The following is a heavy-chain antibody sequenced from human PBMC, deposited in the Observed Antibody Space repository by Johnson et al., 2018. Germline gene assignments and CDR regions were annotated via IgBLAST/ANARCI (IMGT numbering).Heavy chain of an antibody. Sequence: QVQLQESGPGLVKPSQTLSLTCTVSGGSISSGDYYWNWIRQHPGKGLEWIGYIYSRGSTYYNPSLKSRFTISVDTSKNQFPLKLCSVTAADPADYYCGREGIGGAFDIWGQGTMVTVSS. CDR1: GGSISSGDYY. V-gene: IGHV4-31*03. J-gene: IGHJ3*02. CDR2: IYSRGST. D-gene: IGHD3-16*01. CDR3: GREGIGGAFDI.